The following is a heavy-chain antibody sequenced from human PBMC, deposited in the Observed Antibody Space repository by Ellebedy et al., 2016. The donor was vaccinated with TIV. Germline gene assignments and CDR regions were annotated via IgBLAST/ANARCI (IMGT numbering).Heavy chain of an antibody. CDR2: IYQDGSTH. CDR1: EFSFRSYW. J-gene: IGHJ5*02. D-gene: IGHD3-16*01. CDR3: ARRGSYGDYAVQVNSWFDR. Sequence: GESLKISCVASEFSFRSYWMSWVRQAPGKGLEWVANIYQDGSTHYSVDYVKGRFTISRDNAKDSLFLQMNSLRVEDTAVYYCARRGSYGDYAVQVNSWFDRWGRGTLVSVSS. V-gene: IGHV3-7*01.